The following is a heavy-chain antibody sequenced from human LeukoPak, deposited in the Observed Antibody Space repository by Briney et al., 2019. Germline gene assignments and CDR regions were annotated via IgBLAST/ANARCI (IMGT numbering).Heavy chain of an antibody. CDR2: ISSTSSTI. Sequence: GGSLRLSCAASGFTFSSYAMSWVRQAPGKGLEWVSYISSTSSTIYYADSVKGRFTISRDNAKNSLYLQMISLRAEDTAVYYCARGAYGSGTMFYMDVWGKGTTVTVSS. CDR3: ARGAYGSGTMFYMDV. CDR1: GFTFSSYA. V-gene: IGHV3-48*01. D-gene: IGHD3-10*01. J-gene: IGHJ6*03.